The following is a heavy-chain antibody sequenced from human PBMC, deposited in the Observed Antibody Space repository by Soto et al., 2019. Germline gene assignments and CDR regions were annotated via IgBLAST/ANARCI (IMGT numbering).Heavy chain of an antibody. Sequence: QVQLKESGPGRVKPSQTLTLTCTVSVGSISSGDYYWICIGQPPGKGLEGIGYIYYSGSTYYNPSLKSRVTISVDTSKNQFSLKLSSVTAADTAVYYCARGRDGYNFDYWGQGTLVTVSS. CDR3: ARGRDGYNFDY. D-gene: IGHD5-12*01. CDR2: IYYSGST. CDR1: VGSISSGDYY. J-gene: IGHJ4*02. V-gene: IGHV4-30-4*01.